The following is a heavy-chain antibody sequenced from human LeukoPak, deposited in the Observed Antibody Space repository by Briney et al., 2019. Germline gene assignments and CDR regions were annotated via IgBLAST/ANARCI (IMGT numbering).Heavy chain of an antibody. CDR1: GFTFSDYS. V-gene: IGHV3-11*05. D-gene: IGHD3-10*01. Sequence: GGSLRLSCAASGFTFSDYSMSWIRQAPGKGLEWVSYISTSSSYANYADSVKGRFTISRDNAKNSLYLQMNSLRAEDTAEYYCARDRYYASGSYNWFDPWGQGTLVTVSS. J-gene: IGHJ5*02. CDR2: ISTSSSYA. CDR3: ARDRYYASGSYNWFDP.